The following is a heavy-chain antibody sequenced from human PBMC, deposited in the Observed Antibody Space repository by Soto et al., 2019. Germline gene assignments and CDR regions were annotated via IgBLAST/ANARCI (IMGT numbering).Heavy chain of an antibody. D-gene: IGHD2-2*01. Sequence: GASVKVSCKASGGTFSSYAISWVRQAPGQGLEWKGRIIPIFGTTNYAQKFQGRVTITADESTSTAYMELSSLRSEDTAVYYCAREENIVVVPAAISYGMDVWGQGTTVTVSS. CDR3: AREENIVVVPAAISYGMDV. CDR2: IIPIFGTT. J-gene: IGHJ6*02. V-gene: IGHV1-69*13. CDR1: GGTFSSYA.